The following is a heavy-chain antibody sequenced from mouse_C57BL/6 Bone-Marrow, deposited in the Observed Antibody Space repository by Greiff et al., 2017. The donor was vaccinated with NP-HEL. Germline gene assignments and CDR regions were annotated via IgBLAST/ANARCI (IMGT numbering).Heavy chain of an antibody. CDR1: GYTFTSYW. CDR2: IDPSDSYT. V-gene: IGHV1-50*01. CDR3: ARWAYRVDN. J-gene: IGHJ2*01. Sequence: QVQLQQPGAELVKPGASVKLSCKASGYTFTSYWMQWVKQRPGQGLEWIGEIDPSDSYTNYNQKFKGKATLTVDTSSSTAYMQLSSLTSEDSAVYYCARWAYRVDNWGRGTTLTVSS. D-gene: IGHD2-14*01.